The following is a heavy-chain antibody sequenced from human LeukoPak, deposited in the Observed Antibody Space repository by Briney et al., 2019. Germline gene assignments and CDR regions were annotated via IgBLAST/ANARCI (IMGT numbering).Heavy chain of an antibody. Sequence: GGSPSPSCVASGFTFRALAMSWVRQAPGEGLEWVSGISRSGDSTYYADSVKGRFTISRDNSKKTLYLQMSDLRAEDTAVYSCAKDRGAYTNAVGSDAWGQGTLVTVST. D-gene: IGHD5-18*01. J-gene: IGHJ5*02. V-gene: IGHV3-23*01. CDR1: GFTFRALA. CDR3: AKDRGAYTNAVGSDA. CDR2: ISRSGDST.